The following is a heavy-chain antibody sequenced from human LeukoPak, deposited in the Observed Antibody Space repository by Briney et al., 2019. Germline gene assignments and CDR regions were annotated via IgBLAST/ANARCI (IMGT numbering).Heavy chain of an antibody. J-gene: IGHJ6*03. CDR3: ARDGAYCGGDCYSLSYYYMDV. CDR1: GYTFTSYA. D-gene: IGHD2-21*02. V-gene: IGHV1-69*06. CDR2: IIPIFGTA. Sequence: ASVKVSCKASGYTFTSYAISWVRQAPGQGLEWMGGIIPIFGTANYAQKFQGRVTITADKSTSSAYMELSSLRSEDTAVYYCARDGAYCGGDCYSLSYYYMDVWGKGTTVTVSS.